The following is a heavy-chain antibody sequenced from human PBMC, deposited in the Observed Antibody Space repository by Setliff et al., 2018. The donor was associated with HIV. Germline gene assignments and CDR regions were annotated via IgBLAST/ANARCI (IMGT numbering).Heavy chain of an antibody. CDR2: IDHSGGP. CDR3: ARGPVSGYDRGWVDS. Sequence: SLTCAVYGSSFNNYYWSWIRQSPGKGLEWIGEIDHSGGPNYKSSLKSRVTITIDTSKNQFSLKVTSVTAADTAIYYCARGPVSGYDRGWVDSWGQGTQVTVSS. CDR1: GSSFNNYY. D-gene: IGHD5-12*01. V-gene: IGHV4-34*01. J-gene: IGHJ4*02.